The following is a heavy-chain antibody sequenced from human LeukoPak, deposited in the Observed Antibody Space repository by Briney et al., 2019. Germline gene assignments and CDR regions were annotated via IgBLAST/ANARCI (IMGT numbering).Heavy chain of an antibody. J-gene: IGHJ3*02. CDR3: ARGVHFGYYDSSGYYNDAFDI. Sequence: SETLSLTCAVYGGSFSGYYWSWIRQPPGRGLEWIGEINHSGSTNYNPSLKSRVTISVDTSKNQFSLRLSSVTAADTAVYYCARGVHFGYYDSSGYYNDAFDIWGQGTMVTVSS. V-gene: IGHV4-34*01. CDR1: GGSFSGYY. D-gene: IGHD3-22*01. CDR2: INHSGST.